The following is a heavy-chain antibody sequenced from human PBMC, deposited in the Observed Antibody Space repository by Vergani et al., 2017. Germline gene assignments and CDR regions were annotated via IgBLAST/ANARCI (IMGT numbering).Heavy chain of an antibody. CDR2: INPNSGGT. D-gene: IGHD4-17*01. CDR3: AREGGGTTVYSGGGDYYYYMDV. Sequence: QVQLVQSGAEVKKPGASVKVSCKASGYTFTGYYMHWVRQAPGQGLEWMGWINPNSGGTNYAQKFQGRGTMTRDTSISTAYMELGRLRSDDTAVYYCAREGGGTTVYSGGGDYYYYMDVWGKGTTVTVSS. V-gene: IGHV1-2*02. J-gene: IGHJ6*03. CDR1: GYTFTGYY.